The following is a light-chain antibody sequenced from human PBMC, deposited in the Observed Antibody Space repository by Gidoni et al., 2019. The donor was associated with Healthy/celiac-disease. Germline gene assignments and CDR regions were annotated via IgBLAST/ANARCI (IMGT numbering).Light chain of an antibody. Sequence: QSALTQPASMSGSPGQSITISCTGTSSDVGGYNYVSWYQQHPGKAPKLMIYDVSNRPSGVSNRFSGSKSGNTASLTISGLQAEDEADYYCSSYTSSSTPLVVFGGGTKLTVL. CDR1: SSDVGGYNY. CDR2: DVS. J-gene: IGLJ2*01. V-gene: IGLV2-14*01. CDR3: SSYTSSSTPLVV.